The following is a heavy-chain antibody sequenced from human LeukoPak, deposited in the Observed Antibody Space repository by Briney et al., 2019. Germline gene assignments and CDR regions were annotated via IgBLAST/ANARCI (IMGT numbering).Heavy chain of an antibody. Sequence: ASVKVSCKASGYTFTGYYMHWVRQAPGQGLEWMGWINPNSGGTNYAQKFQGRVTMTRDTSISTAYMELSRLRSDDTAVYYCARDWMDGSGSYYSFDYWGQGTLVTVSS. CDR2: INPNSGGT. D-gene: IGHD3-10*01. CDR1: GYTFTGYY. J-gene: IGHJ4*02. V-gene: IGHV1-2*02. CDR3: ARDWMDGSGSYYSFDY.